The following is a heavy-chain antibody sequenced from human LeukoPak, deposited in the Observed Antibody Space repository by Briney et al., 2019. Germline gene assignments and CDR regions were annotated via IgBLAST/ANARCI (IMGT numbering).Heavy chain of an antibody. CDR3: ASGGYSGYD. V-gene: IGHV3-7*01. CDR1: GFTFSSYW. J-gene: IGHJ4*02. Sequence: GGSLRLSCAASGFTFSSYWMSWARQAPGKGLEWVANIRQDGSEKYYVDSVKGRFTISRDNAKNSLYLQMNSLRAEDTAVYYCASGGYSGYDWGQGTLVTVSS. D-gene: IGHD5-12*01. CDR2: IRQDGSEK.